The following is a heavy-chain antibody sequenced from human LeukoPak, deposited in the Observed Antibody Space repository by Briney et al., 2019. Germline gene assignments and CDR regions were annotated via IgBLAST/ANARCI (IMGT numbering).Heavy chain of an antibody. Sequence: PGGSLRLSCAASGFTFSSYGMHWVRQAPGKGLEWVAVISYDGSNKYYADSVKGRFTISRDNSKNTLYLQMNSLRAEDTAVYYCARVGIRFLEWSWFDPWGQGTLVTVSS. CDR3: ARVGIRFLEWSWFDP. D-gene: IGHD3-3*01. J-gene: IGHJ5*02. CDR2: ISYDGSNK. V-gene: IGHV3-30*03. CDR1: GFTFSSYG.